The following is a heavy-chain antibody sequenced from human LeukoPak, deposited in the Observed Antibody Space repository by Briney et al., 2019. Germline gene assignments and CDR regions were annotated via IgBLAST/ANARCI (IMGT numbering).Heavy chain of an antibody. V-gene: IGHV3-74*01. D-gene: IGHD2-21*01. J-gene: IGHJ4*02. CDR2: INTDGSST. CDR1: GFTFSSYW. CDR3: ASLPRVYCGGDCSTRDY. Sequence: GGSLRLSCAASGFTFSSYWMHWVRQAPGKGLVWVSRINTDGSSTSYADSVKGRFTISRDNAKNTLYLQMNSLRAEDTAVYYCASLPRVYCGGDCSTRDYWGQGTLVTVSS.